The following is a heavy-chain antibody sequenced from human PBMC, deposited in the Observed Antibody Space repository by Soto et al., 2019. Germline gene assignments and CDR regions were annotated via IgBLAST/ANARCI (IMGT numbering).Heavy chain of an antibody. Sequence: GGSLRLSCAVSGFTFSSYWMHWVRQAPGKGLVWVSRINGDGSSTRNADSVKGRFTISRDNAKNTLYLQMSSLRAEDTALYYCARAAADYYCGMDVWGQGTTVTVSS. D-gene: IGHD6-13*01. CDR1: GFTFSSYW. J-gene: IGHJ6*02. CDR3: ARAAADYYCGMDV. CDR2: INGDGSST. V-gene: IGHV3-74*01.